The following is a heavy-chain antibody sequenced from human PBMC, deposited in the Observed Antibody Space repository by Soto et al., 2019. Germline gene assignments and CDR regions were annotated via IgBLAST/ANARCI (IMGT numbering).Heavy chain of an antibody. J-gene: IGHJ6*02. CDR3: ARTDRDFYGLDV. V-gene: IGHV3-13*05. CDR1: GFTFRNND. CDR2: ISAAGDP. Sequence: EVQLVESGGGLVQPGGSLRLSFEASGFTFRNNDMHWFRQGTGKGLEWVSGISAAGDPDYADSVEGRFTISRENAQNSFFLQMNSLRVGDTAVYYCARTDRDFYGLDVWGQGTTVIVSS.